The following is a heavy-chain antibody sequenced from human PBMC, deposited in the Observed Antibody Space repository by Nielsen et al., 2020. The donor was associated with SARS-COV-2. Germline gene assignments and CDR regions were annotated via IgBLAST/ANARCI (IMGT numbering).Heavy chain of an antibody. D-gene: IGHD3-3*01. CDR1: GGSISSYY. J-gene: IGHJ6*02. V-gene: IGHV4-59*12. Sequence: ESLKISCTVSGGSISSYYWSWIRQPPGKGLEWIGYIYYSGSTNYNPSLKSRVTISVDTSKNQFSLKLSSVTAADTAVYYCAMNSGYYTNYYYYGMDVWGQGTTVTVSS. CDR3: AMNSGYYTNYYYYGMDV. CDR2: IYYSGST.